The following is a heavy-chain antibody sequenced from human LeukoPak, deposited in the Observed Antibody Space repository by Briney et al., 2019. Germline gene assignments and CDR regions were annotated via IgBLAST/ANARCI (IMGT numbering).Heavy chain of an antibody. CDR2: IYSDNT. J-gene: IGHJ4*02. V-gene: IGHV3-53*01. Sequence: PGGSLRLSCAASGFTFSSYSMMWVRQAPGKGLEWVSFIYSDNTHYSDSVKGRFTISRDNSKNTLYLQMNSLRAEDTAVYYCARRAGAYSHPYDYWGQGTLVTVSS. CDR3: ARRAGAYSHPYDY. D-gene: IGHD4/OR15-4a*01. CDR1: GFTFSSYS.